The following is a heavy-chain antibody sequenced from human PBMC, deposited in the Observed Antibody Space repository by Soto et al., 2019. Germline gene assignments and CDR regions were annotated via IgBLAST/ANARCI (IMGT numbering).Heavy chain of an antibody. D-gene: IGHD2-15*01. J-gene: IGHJ4*02. CDR3: ALPVAGYRFDY. CDR1: GFTFYDYA. Sequence: PGGSLRLSCAASGFTFYDYAMHWVRQAPGKGLEWVSGISWNSGSIGYADSVKGRFTISRDNAKNSLYLQMNSLRAEDTALYYCALPVAGYRFDYWGQGTLVTVSS. V-gene: IGHV3-9*01. CDR2: ISWNSGSI.